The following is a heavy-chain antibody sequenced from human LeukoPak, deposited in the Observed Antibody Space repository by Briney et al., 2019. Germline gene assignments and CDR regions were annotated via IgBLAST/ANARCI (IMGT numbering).Heavy chain of an antibody. CDR1: GGSISSYY. V-gene: IGHV4-59*08. J-gene: IGHJ4*02. CDR3: ARRRQYSSSWYEDY. Sequence: SETLSLTCTVSGGSISSYYWSWIRQPPGKGLEWIGYIYYSGSTNYNPSLKSRVTISVDTSKNQFSLKLSSVIAADTAVYYCARRRQYSSSWYEDYWGQGTLVTVSS. D-gene: IGHD6-13*01. CDR2: IYYSGST.